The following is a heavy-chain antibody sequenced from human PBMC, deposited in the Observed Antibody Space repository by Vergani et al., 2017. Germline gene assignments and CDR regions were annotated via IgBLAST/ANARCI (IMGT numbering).Heavy chain of an antibody. CDR3: ARMTTVTTSGWYYYYGMDV. V-gene: IGHV1-69*13. Sequence: QVQLVQSGAEVKKPGSSVKVSCKASGGTFSSYAISWVRQAPGQGLEWMGRIIPIFGTANYAQKFQGRATITADESTSTAYMELSSLRSEDTAVYYCARMTTVTTSGWYYYYGMDVWGQGTTVTVSS. D-gene: IGHD4-17*01. CDR2: IIPIFGTA. CDR1: GGTFSSYA. J-gene: IGHJ6*02.